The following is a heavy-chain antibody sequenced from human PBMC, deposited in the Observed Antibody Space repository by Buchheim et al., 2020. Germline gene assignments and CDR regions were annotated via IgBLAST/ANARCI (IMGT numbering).Heavy chain of an antibody. CDR2: ITSDGSGT. D-gene: IGHD6-25*01. J-gene: IGHJ5*02. CDR1: GFSFSSYW. V-gene: IGHV3-74*01. CDR3: ARGIAATANPNWFDP. Sequence: EVQLVESGGGLVQPGGSLRLSCAASGFSFSSYWMHWVRQAPGRGLVWVSRITSDGSGTGYADSVTGRFTISRDNAKHTLYLQMNSLSPEDTAVYFCARGIAATANPNWFDPWGQGTL.